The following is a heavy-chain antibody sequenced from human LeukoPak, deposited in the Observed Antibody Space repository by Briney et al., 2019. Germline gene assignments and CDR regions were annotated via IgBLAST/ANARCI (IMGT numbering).Heavy chain of an antibody. V-gene: IGHV3-11*04. CDR1: GFTFSDYY. D-gene: IGHD3-22*01. CDR3: ARVVYDSSGYLDY. CDR2: ISSSSSTV. J-gene: IGHJ4*02. Sequence: PGGSLRLSCAASGFTFSDYYMSWIRQAPGKGLEWVSYISSSSSTVYYADSVKGRFTISRDNAKNSLYLQMNSLRAEDTAVYYCARVVYDSSGYLDYWGQGTLVTVSS.